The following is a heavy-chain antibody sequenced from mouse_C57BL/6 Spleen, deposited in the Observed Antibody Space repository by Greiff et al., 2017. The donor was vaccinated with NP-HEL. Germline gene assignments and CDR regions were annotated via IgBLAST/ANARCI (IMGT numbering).Heavy chain of an antibody. V-gene: IGHV14-4*01. D-gene: IGHD1-1*01. CDR1: GFNIKDDY. Sequence: DVKLLESGAELVRPGASVKLSCTASGFNIKDDYMHWVKQRPEQGLEWIGWIDPENGDTEYASKFQGKATITADTSSNTAYLQLSSLTSEDTAVYYCTTDYYGSSPNFDYWGQGTTLTVSS. CDR2: IDPENGDT. J-gene: IGHJ2*01. CDR3: TTDYYGSSPNFDY.